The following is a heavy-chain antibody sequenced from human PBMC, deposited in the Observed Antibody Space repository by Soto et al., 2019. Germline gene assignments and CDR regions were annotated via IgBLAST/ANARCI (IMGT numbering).Heavy chain of an antibody. D-gene: IGHD3-16*01. CDR3: AKDDIENAGIWLMDS. CDR2: LLRPGRST. J-gene: IGHJ5*02. V-gene: IGHV3-23*01. CDR1: GFMFSDYA. Sequence: PGGSLRLSCAASGFMFSDYAMTWARQAPGKELEWVSGLLRPGRSTYYADSVKGRFTISGDTSANTVYLQMDSLRAEDTAVYYCAKDDIENAGIWLMDSWGQGTVVTVSS.